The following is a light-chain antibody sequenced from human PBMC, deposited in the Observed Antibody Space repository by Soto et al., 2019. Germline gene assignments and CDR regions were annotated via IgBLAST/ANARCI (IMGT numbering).Light chain of an antibody. Sequence: HMTQSPFTPSSTVGARVTNTFPASQSISSWLAWYQQKPGKAPKLLIYKASSLESGVPSRFSGSGSGTEFTLTNSSLQPDDFATYFCQQYSDYSRTFGQGTKVDI. CDR1: QSISSW. V-gene: IGKV1-5*03. CDR3: QQYSDYSRT. CDR2: KAS. J-gene: IGKJ1*01.